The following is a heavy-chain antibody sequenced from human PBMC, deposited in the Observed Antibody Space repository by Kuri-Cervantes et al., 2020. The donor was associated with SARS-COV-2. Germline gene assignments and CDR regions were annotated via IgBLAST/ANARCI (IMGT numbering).Heavy chain of an antibody. D-gene: IGHD2-15*01. CDR2: ISAYNGNT. Sequence: ASVKLSCKASGYTFTSYVISWVRQAPGQGLEWMGGISAYNGNTNYAQKLQGRVTMTTDTSTSTAYMELRSLRSDDTAVYYCARDNGPPVAEVYYYYYRMDVWGEGTMVTVSS. CDR1: GYTFTSYV. J-gene: IGHJ6*04. CDR3: ARDNGPPVAEVYYYYYRMDV. V-gene: IGHV1-18*01.